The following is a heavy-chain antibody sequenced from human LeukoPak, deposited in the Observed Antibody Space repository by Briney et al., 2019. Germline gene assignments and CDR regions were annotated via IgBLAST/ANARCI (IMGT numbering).Heavy chain of an antibody. CDR1: GYTFTIYG. CDR3: AREGIQLWLDLSY. J-gene: IGHJ4*02. CDR2: ISAYNGNT. V-gene: IGHV1-18*01. D-gene: IGHD5-18*01. Sequence: ASGMVSCTASGYTFTIYGISWVRQAPGQGLEWMGWISAYNGNTHYAQKLQGRVTITTDTSTSTAYMELRSLRSDDTAVYYCAREGIQLWLDLSYWGQGTLVTVSS.